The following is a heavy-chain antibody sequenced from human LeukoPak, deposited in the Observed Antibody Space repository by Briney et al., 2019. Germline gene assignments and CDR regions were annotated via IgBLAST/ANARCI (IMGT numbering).Heavy chain of an antibody. CDR1: GFTFDDYA. CDR2: ISWNSGSI. Sequence: GGSLRLSCAASGFTFDDYAMHWVRQAPGKGLEWVSGISWNSGSIGYADSVKGRFTISRDNAKNSLYLQMISLRAEDTAVYYCAGEYYGSYPGSYYYYGMDVWGQGTTVTVSS. D-gene: IGHD1-26*01. V-gene: IGHV3-9*01. CDR3: AGEYYGSYPGSYYYYGMDV. J-gene: IGHJ6*02.